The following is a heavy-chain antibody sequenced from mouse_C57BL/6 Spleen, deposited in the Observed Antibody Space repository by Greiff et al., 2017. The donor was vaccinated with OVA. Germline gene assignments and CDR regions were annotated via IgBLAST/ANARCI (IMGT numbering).Heavy chain of an antibody. D-gene: IGHD4-1*01. CDR3: TTNGDNYAMDY. Sequence: EVKVEESGGGLVQPGGSMKLSCVASGFTFSNYWMNWVRQSPEQGLEWVAQIRLKSDNYATHYAESVTGRFTISRDDSKSSVYLQMNNLRAEDTGIYYCTTNGDNYAMDYWGQGTSVTVSS. J-gene: IGHJ4*01. V-gene: IGHV6-3*01. CDR1: GFTFSNYW. CDR2: IRLKSDNYAT.